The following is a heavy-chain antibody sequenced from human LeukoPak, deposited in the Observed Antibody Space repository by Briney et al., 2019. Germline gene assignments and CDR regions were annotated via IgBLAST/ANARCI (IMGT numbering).Heavy chain of an antibody. Sequence: SETLSLTCTVSGGSFSGYYWSWIRQPPGKGLEWIGYIYYSGSTNYNPSLKSRVTISTDTSKSQFSLTLSSVTAADTAVYYCARNDYGDYHWFDPWGQGTLVTVSS. CDR3: ARNDYGDYHWFDP. CDR1: GGSFSGYY. J-gene: IGHJ5*02. CDR2: IYYSGST. V-gene: IGHV4-59*01. D-gene: IGHD4-17*01.